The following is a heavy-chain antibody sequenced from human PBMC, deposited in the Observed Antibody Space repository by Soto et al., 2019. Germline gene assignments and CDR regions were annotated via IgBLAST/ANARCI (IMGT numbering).Heavy chain of an antibody. CDR2: INPSGGST. V-gene: IGHV1-46*01. Sequence: GALVKVSCKASGYTFTSYYMHWVRQAPGKGLEWMGIINPSGGSTSYAQKFQGRVTMTRDTSTSTVYMELSSLRSEDTAVYYCARSGDSSGYYYRDYYFDYWGQGTLVTVSS. CDR1: GYTFTSYY. J-gene: IGHJ4*02. CDR3: ARSGDSSGYYYRDYYFDY. D-gene: IGHD3-22*01.